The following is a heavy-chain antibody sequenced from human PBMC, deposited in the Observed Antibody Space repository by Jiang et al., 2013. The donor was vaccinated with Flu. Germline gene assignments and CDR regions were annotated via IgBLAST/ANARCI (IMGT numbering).Heavy chain of an antibody. Sequence: KVSGFSLNNFYITWVRQLPGKGLEWMGKIDPIDSGTNYSPSFQGLVTMSVDKSTNTAYLQWSSLKASDTAMYYCARTNRAEDYWGQGTSVTVSS. J-gene: IGHJ4*02. CDR3: ARTNRAEDY. V-gene: IGHV5-10-1*01. D-gene: IGHD1-14*01. CDR1: GFSLNNFY. CDR2: IDPIDSGT.